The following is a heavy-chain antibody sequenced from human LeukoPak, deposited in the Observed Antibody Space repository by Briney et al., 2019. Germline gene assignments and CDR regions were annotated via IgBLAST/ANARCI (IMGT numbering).Heavy chain of an antibody. CDR2: IYYSGSI. V-gene: IGHV4-59*08. D-gene: IGHD3-10*01. CDR1: GGSISPYY. J-gene: IGHJ4*02. CDR3: ARHFIGYSYGHFDY. Sequence: SETLSLTCTVFGGSISPYYWSWIRQTPGKGLEWIGYIYYSGSINYNPSLKSRVTISLDTSKNQFSLRLSSVTAADTAVYYCARHFIGYSYGHFDYWGQGTLVTVSS.